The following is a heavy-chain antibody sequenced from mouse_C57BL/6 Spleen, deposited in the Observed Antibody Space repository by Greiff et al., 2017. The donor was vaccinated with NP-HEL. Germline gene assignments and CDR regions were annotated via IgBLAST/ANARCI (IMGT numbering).Heavy chain of an antibody. CDR3: ARSGGSNYLDY. J-gene: IGHJ4*01. V-gene: IGHV1-69*01. D-gene: IGHD2-5*01. CDR2: IDPSDSYT. CDR1: GYTFTSYW. Sequence: QVQLQQPGAELVMPGASVKLSCKASGYTFTSYWMHWVKQRPGQGLEWIGEIDPSDSYTNYNQKFKGKSTLTVDKSSSTAYMQLSSLTSEDSAVYYCARSGGSNYLDYWGQGTSVTVSS.